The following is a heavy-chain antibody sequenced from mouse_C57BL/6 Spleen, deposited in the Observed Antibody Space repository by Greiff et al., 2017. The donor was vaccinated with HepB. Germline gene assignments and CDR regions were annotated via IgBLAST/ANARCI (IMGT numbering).Heavy chain of an antibody. CDR1: GFNIKDYY. D-gene: IGHD1-1*01. CDR2: IDPEDGDT. J-gene: IGHJ1*03. V-gene: IGHV14-1*01. Sequence: EVQLQQSGAELVRPGASVKLSCTASGFNIKDYYMHWVKQRPEQGLEWIGRIDPEDGDTEYAPKFQGKATMTADTSSNTAYLQLSSLTSEDTAVYYCTTGYYGSSHWYFDVWGTGTTVTVSS. CDR3: TTGYYGSSHWYFDV.